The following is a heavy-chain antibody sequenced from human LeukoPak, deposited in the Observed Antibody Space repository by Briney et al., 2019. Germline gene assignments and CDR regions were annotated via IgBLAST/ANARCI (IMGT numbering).Heavy chain of an antibody. D-gene: IGHD3-10*01. Sequence: HPGRSLRLSCAASGFTFSSYGMHWVRQAPGKGLEWVAVIWYDGSNKYYADSVKGRFTISRDDSKSTLYLQMNSLRAEDAAVYFYAKDGGSVGVNSYYYYYMDVWGKGTTVTVSS. J-gene: IGHJ6*03. CDR1: GFTFSSYG. V-gene: IGHV3-33*06. CDR3: AKDGGSVGVNSYYYYYMDV. CDR2: IWYDGSNK.